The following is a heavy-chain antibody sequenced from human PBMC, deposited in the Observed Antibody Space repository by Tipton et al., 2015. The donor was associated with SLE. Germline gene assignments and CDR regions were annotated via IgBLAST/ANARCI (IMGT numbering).Heavy chain of an antibody. V-gene: IGHV4-39*07. CDR3: ARDRNLNFFEDWFDP. CDR2: VYYSGST. D-gene: IGHD2/OR15-2a*01. CDR1: GDSISGHY. J-gene: IGHJ5*02. Sequence: TLSLTCTVSGDSISGHYRSWIRQPPGKGLEWIGTVYYSGSTYYNPSLKSRVTISVDTSKNQFSLKLNSVTVAGTAVYFCARDRNLNFFEDWFDPWGQGTLVTVSS.